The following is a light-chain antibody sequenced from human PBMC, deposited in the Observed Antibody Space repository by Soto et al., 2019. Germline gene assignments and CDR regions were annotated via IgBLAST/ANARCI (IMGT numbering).Light chain of an antibody. CDR1: QSVSSSY. CDR3: YQHDSTLFT. V-gene: IGKV3-20*01. Sequence: EIVLTQSPGTLSLSPGERATLSCRASQSVSSSYLAWYQQKPGQAPRRLLYGGASSSTGSPDRFSGSGSGADFSLITSRLEADDYSVDYYYQHDSTLFTFGPGTKVDI. J-gene: IGKJ3*01. CDR2: GGA.